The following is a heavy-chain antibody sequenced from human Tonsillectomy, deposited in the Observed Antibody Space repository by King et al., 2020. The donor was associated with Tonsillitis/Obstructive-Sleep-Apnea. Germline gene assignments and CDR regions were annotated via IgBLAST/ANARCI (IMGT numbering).Heavy chain of an antibody. CDR1: GYTFTSYG. V-gene: IGHV1-18*01. CDR3: AREARFLEWLLGWFDP. J-gene: IGHJ5*02. CDR2: ISAYNGNT. D-gene: IGHD3-3*01. Sequence: VQLVESGAEVKKPGASVKVSCKASGYTFTSYGISWVRQAPGQGLEWMGWISAYNGNTNYAQKLQGRVTMTTDTSTSTAYMELRSLRSDDTAVYYCAREARFLEWLLGWFDPWGQGTLVTVSS.